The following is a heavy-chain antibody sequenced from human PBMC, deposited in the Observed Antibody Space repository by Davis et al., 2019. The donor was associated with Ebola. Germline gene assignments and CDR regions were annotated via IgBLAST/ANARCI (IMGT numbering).Heavy chain of an antibody. D-gene: IGHD3-10*01. J-gene: IGHJ4*02. Sequence: GGSLRLSCAPSGFTFSNYAMHWVRQAPGKGLEWVAIVSYDGNNKFYADSMKGRFTLSRDNSKNTVYLQMNSLRTEDTAVYYCASGVLGTIDYWGQGTLVTVSS. CDR3: ASGVLGTIDY. V-gene: IGHV3-30*06. CDR1: GFTFSNYA. CDR2: VSYDGNNK.